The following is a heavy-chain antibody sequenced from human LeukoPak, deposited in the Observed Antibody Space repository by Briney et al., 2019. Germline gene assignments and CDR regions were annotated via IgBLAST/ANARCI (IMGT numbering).Heavy chain of an antibody. D-gene: IGHD5-12*01. Sequence: ASETLSLTCTVSGGSISSGDYSWSWIRQPPGKGLEWIGYIYYSGSTYYNPSLKSRVTISVDTSKNQFSLKLSSVTAADTAVYYCARDRSKSGYDYYYYGMDVWGQGTTVTVSS. CDR1: GGSISSGDYS. CDR3: ARDRSKSGYDYYYYGMDV. V-gene: IGHV4-30-4*01. CDR2: IYYSGST. J-gene: IGHJ6*02.